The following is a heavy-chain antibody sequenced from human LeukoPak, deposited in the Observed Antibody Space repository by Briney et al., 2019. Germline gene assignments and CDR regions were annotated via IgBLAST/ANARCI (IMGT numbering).Heavy chain of an antibody. CDR2: IKSKIDGGTT. J-gene: IGHJ4*02. Sequence: GGSLRLSCAASGFTFSNAWMSWVRQAPGKGLEWVGRIKSKIDGGTTDYAAPVKGRFTISRDDSKNTLYLQMNSLKTEDTAVYYCTTSLSSGYYIDYWGQGTLVTVSS. CDR1: GFTFSNAW. D-gene: IGHD3-22*01. V-gene: IGHV3-15*01. CDR3: TTSLSSGYYIDY.